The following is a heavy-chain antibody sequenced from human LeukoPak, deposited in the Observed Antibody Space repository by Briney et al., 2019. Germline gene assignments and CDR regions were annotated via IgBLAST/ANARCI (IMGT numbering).Heavy chain of an antibody. D-gene: IGHD3-10*01. CDR3: ARDLYYYGSGSYYPTDWYFDL. CDR1: GGSISSYY. CDR2: IYNSGST. V-gene: IGHV4-4*07. Sequence: SETLSLTCTVSGGSISSYYWSWIRQPAGQGLEWIGRIYNSGSTNYNPSLKSRVTVSVDTSKNQFSLKLSSVTAADTAVYYCARDLYYYGSGSYYPTDWYFDLWGRGTLVTVSS. J-gene: IGHJ2*01.